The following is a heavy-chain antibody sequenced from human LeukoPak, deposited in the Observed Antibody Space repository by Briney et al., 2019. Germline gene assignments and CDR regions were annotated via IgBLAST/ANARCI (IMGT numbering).Heavy chain of an antibody. D-gene: IGHD4-17*01. V-gene: IGHV3-48*02. J-gene: IGHJ4*02. CDR3: ARGKIGYYYGDYDGY. CDR2: ISSISSTK. Sequence: GGSLRLSCAASGFTFSSYDMNWVRQAPGKGLEWVSYISSISSTKYYADSVKGRFTISRDNAKNSLYLQMNSLRDEDTAVYYCARGKIGYYYGDYDGYWGQGTLVTVSS. CDR1: GFTFSSYD.